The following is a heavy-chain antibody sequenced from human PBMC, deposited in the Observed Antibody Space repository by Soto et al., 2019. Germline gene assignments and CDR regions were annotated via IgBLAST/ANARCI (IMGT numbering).Heavy chain of an antibody. D-gene: IGHD6-13*01. CDR1: GGSISSYY. V-gene: IGHV4-59*01. Sequence: ETLSLTCTVSGGSISSYYWSWIRQPPGKGLEWIGYIYYSGSTNYNPSLKSRVTISVDTSKNQFSLKLSSVTAADTAVYYCASSAAGDNPAFDYWGQGTLVTVSS. J-gene: IGHJ4*02. CDR2: IYYSGST. CDR3: ASSAAGDNPAFDY.